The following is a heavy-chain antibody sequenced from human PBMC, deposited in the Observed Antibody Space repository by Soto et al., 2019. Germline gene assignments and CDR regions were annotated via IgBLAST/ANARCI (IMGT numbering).Heavy chain of an antibody. J-gene: IGHJ6*02. CDR3: AGGDSRVYPGMGV. Sequence: EVQVVESGGGLVKPGGSLRLSCVVSGFTFSAHTMNWVRQDAATGLTWVAAISKSSTYIFYANSVKGRFTISRDNAKNSLYLQMNNLRAEDPAVFFCAGGDSRVYPGMGVWGLGTTVIVSS. CDR2: ISKSSTYI. V-gene: IGHV3-21*02. D-gene: IGHD3-22*01. CDR1: GFTFSAHT.